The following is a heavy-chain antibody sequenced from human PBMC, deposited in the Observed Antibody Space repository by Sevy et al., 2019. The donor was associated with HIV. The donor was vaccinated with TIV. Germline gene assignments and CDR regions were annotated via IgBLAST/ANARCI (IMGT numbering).Heavy chain of an antibody. CDR3: ARDSDGSGRYYLDYFDS. CDR1: GYTFIKHH. V-gene: IGHV1-18*01. D-gene: IGHD3-22*01. Sequence: ASVKVSCKTSGYTFIKHHLSWVRQAPGEGLEWMGGIRTYNGETKYAQKFQGRATMTTDTSISTAYMELRSLRSDDRAVYYCARDSDGSGRYYLDYFDSWGQGTLVTVSS. CDR2: IRTYNGET. J-gene: IGHJ4*02.